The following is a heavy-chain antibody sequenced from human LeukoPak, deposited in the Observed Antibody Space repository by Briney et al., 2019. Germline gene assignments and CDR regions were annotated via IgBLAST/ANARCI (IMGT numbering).Heavy chain of an antibody. CDR1: GYTFSDYY. D-gene: IGHD2-21*02. CDR3: ARDPPPGYCGGDCYSLEFDY. CDR2: INPKSGGT. J-gene: IGHJ4*02. Sequence: ASVKVSCKASGYTFSDYYMHWVRQAPGQGLEWMGWINPKSGGTNYAQKFQGRVTMTRDTSISTAYMELSRLRSDDTAVYYCARDPPPGYCGGDCYSLEFDYWGQGTLVTVSS. V-gene: IGHV1-2*02.